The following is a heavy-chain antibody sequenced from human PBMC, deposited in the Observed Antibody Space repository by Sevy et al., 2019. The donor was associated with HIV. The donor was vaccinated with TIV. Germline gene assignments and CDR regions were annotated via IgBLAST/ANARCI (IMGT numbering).Heavy chain of an antibody. Sequence: GGSLRLSCAASGFTFSSYWMHWVRQAPGKGLVWVSRINSDGSSTSYADSVKGRFTISRDNAKNTLYLQMNSLRAEDTAVYYCARDVRIAVAGTHYYGMDVGGQGTTVTVSS. CDR1: GFTFSSYW. CDR3: ARDVRIAVAGTHYYGMDV. CDR2: INSDGSST. V-gene: IGHV3-74*01. J-gene: IGHJ6*02. D-gene: IGHD6-19*01.